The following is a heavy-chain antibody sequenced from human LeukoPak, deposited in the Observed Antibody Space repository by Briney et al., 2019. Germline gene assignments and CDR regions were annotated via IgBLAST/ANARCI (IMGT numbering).Heavy chain of an antibody. J-gene: IGHJ4*02. CDR2: ISGSDDGT. Sequence: GGSLRLSCAASGFTFSTYAMSWVRQIPGKGLEGVSAISGSDDGTYYADSLKGRFTISRDNSRNTLYLQMNTLRAEDTAVYFCAKSPVSSCRGSFCYPFDYWGQGNLVTVSS. CDR1: GFTFSTYA. V-gene: IGHV3-23*01. D-gene: IGHD2-15*01. CDR3: AKSPVSSCRGSFCYPFDY.